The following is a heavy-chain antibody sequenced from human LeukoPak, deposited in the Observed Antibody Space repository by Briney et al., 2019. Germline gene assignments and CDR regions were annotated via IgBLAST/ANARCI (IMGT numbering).Heavy chain of an antibody. V-gene: IGHV3-30-3*01. CDR2: ISYDGSNK. CDR3: ARAKTMIVVVTYYYGMDV. D-gene: IGHD3-22*01. CDR1: GFTFSSYA. Sequence: GGSLRLSCAASGFTFSSYAMHWVRKARGKGLEWVAVISYDGSNKYYADSVKGRFTISRDNSKNTLYLQMNSLRAEDTAVYHCARAKTMIVVVTYYYGMDVWGQGTTVTVSS. J-gene: IGHJ6*02.